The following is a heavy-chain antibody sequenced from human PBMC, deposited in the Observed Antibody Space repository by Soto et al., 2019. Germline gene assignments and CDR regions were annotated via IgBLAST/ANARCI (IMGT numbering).Heavy chain of an antibody. CDR3: VKVSTFYDILTGYYSTNFFDP. Sequence: GSLRLSCSASGFTFSEYSMHWVRQAPGKGLQYVSTISSDGDITYYADSVKGRFTISRDNSKNTLYLQMNSLRPEDTAVYYCVKVSTFYDILTGYYSTNFFDPWGQGTLVTVSS. CDR2: ISSDGDIT. CDR1: GFTFSEYS. D-gene: IGHD3-9*01. J-gene: IGHJ5*02. V-gene: IGHV3-64D*06.